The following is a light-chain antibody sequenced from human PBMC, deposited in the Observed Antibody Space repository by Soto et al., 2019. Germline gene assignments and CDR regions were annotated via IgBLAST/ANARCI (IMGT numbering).Light chain of an antibody. CDR3: MQALQTPYT. Sequence: DIVMTQSPLSLPVTPGEPASISCTSSQSLLYTDGKNYFDWYLQKPGQSPQLLIYLGSNRASGVPDRFSGSGSGTDFTLKISRVEAEDVGVYYCMQALQTPYTFGQGTKLEIK. V-gene: IGKV2-28*01. J-gene: IGKJ2*01. CDR1: QSLLYTDGKNY. CDR2: LGS.